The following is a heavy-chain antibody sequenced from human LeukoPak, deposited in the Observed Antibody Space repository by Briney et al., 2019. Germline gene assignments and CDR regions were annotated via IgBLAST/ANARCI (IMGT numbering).Heavy chain of an antibody. CDR2: IDYSGST. V-gene: IGHV4-59*01. CDR1: GGSISSYY. D-gene: IGHD1-26*01. Sequence: ESAPTLVKPSETLSLTCNVTGGSISSYYWSWIRQPPGKGQEWIGYIDYSGSTNYNPSLKSRVTISVDTSKNQFSLKLSSVTAADTAVYYCARRLRGELLRYYYYYMDVWGKGTTVTVSS. J-gene: IGHJ6*03. CDR3: ARRLRGELLRYYYYYMDV.